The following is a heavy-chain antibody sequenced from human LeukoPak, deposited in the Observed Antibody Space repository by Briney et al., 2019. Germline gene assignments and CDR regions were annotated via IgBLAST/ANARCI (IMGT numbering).Heavy chain of an antibody. CDR3: ARWTTTYLDY. Sequence: GASVKVSCKASGYTFTNYYIHWVRQAPGQGLEWMGITGPIGGSTNYAQKFQGRVTMTRDTSTSTVYMELSSLRSEDSAVYYCARWTTTYLDYWGQGTLVTVPS. D-gene: IGHD4-11*01. CDR2: TGPIGGST. V-gene: IGHV1-46*01. CDR1: GYTFTNYY. J-gene: IGHJ4*02.